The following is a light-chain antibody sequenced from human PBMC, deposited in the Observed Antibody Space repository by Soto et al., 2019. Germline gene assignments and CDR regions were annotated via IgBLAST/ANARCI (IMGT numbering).Light chain of an antibody. CDR2: GAS. Sequence: EIVMTQSPATLYVSPGEGATLSCGASQSISSNLAWYQKKPGQAPSLLVYGASSRATGIPDRFSGSGSGTDFTLTISRLEPEDFAVYYCQQYGSSPRTFGQGTKVDI. CDR3: QQYGSSPRT. J-gene: IGKJ1*01. CDR1: QSISSN. V-gene: IGKV3-20*01.